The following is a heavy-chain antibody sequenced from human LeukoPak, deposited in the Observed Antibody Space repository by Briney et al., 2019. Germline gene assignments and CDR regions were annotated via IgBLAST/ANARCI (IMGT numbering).Heavy chain of an antibody. V-gene: IGHV4-59*01. CDR2: IYYSGST. J-gene: IGHJ3*02. CDR1: GGSISSYY. D-gene: IGHD3-22*01. Sequence: SETLSLTCTVSGGSISSYYWSWIRQPPGKGLEWIGYIYYSGSTNYSPSLKSRVTISVDTSKNQFSLKLSSVTAADTAVYYCAREELNYYDSSYAFDIWGQGTMVTVSS. CDR3: AREELNYYDSSYAFDI.